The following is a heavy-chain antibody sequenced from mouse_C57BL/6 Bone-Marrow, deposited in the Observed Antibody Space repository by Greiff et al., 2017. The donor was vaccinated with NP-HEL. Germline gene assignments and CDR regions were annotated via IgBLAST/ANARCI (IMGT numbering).Heavy chain of an antibody. CDR3: ARWLLPHYYAMDY. J-gene: IGHJ4*01. V-gene: IGHV1-26*01. CDR2: INPNNGGT. Sequence: VQLQQSGPELVKPGASVKISCKASGYTFTDYYMNWVKQSHGKSLEWIGDINPNNGGTSYNQKFKGKATLTVDKSSSTAYMELRSLTSEDSAVYYCARWLLPHYYAMDYWGQGTSVTVSS. D-gene: IGHD2-3*01. CDR1: GYTFTDYY.